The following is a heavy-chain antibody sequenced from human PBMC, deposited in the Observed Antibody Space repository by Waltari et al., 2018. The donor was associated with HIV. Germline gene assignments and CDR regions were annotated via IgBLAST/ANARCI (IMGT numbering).Heavy chain of an antibody. CDR2: IYTRGST. J-gene: IGHJ4*02. V-gene: IGHV4-61*02. CDR1: GGSISSGSYY. D-gene: IGHD3-10*01. CDR3: ARAGYGSGSYSFFDY. Sequence: QVQLQESGPGLVKPSQTLSLTCTVSGGSISSGSYYWSWIRQPAGKGLEWIGRIYTRGSTTYNPSLKILVTISVDTSKNQFSLKLSSVTAADTAVYYCARAGYGSGSYSFFDYWGQGTLVTVSS.